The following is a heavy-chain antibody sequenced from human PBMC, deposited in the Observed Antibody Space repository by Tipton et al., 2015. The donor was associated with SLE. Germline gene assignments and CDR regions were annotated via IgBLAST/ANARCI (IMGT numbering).Heavy chain of an antibody. CDR1: GGSFSGYY. D-gene: IGHD3-10*01. CDR2: INHSGST. Sequence: TLSLTCAVYGGSFSGYYWSWIRQPPGKGLEWIGEINHSGSTNYNPSLKSRVTISVDTSKNQFSLKLSSVTAADTAVYYCAGASCFRDYWGQGTLVTVSS. CDR3: AGASCFRDY. J-gene: IGHJ4*02. V-gene: IGHV4-34*01.